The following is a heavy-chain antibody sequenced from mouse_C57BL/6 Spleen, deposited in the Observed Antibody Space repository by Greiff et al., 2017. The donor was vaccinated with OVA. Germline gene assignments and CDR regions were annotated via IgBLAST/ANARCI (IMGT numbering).Heavy chain of an antibody. CDR1: GFTFSDYY. D-gene: IGHD2-4*01. CDR2: FNYDGSST. V-gene: IGHV5-16*01. Sequence: EVMLVESEGGLVQPGSSMKLSCTASGFTFSDYYMAWVRQVPEKGLEWVANFNYDGSSTYYLDSLKSRFIISRDNAKNILYLQMSSLKSEDTATYYCARDRYYDYDDYAMDYWGQGTSVTVSS. J-gene: IGHJ4*01. CDR3: ARDRYYDYDDYAMDY.